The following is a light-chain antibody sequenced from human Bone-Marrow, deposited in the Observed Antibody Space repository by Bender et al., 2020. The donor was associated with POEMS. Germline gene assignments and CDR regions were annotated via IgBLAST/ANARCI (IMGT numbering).Light chain of an antibody. V-gene: IGLV2-11*01. J-gene: IGLJ3*02. Sequence: QSALTQPRSVSGSPGQSVAISCTGTSSDVGAYNYVSWYQQHPGKAPKLMIYGVTKRASGVSDRFSGSKSGNTASLTISGLQAEDESDFYCCSYTGTHLWVFGGGTKLTVL. CDR1: SSDVGAYNY. CDR2: GVT. CDR3: CSYTGTHLWV.